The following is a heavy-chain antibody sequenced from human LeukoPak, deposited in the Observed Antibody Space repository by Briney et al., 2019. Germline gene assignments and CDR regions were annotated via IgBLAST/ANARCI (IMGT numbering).Heavy chain of an antibody. CDR3: TRGQWLDVWDF. D-gene: IGHD6-19*01. CDR2: IQDRGST. J-gene: IGHJ4*02. V-gene: IGHV4-4*07. CDR1: GTSMSNSY. Sequence: SETLSLTCTVSGTSMSNSYWSWIRQPAGKGLEWIGHIQDRGSTIYNPSLGSRVTMSLDTPKNQFSLKLNSVTAADTAVYYCTRGQWLDVWDFWGQGSLVTVSS.